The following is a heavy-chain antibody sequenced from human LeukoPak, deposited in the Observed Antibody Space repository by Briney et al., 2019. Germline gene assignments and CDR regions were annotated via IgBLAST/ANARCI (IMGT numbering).Heavy chain of an antibody. D-gene: IGHD3-9*01. V-gene: IGHV4-34*01. CDR2: ISHSEST. Sequence: SETLSLNCAVYGGSFSGYYWSWIRQPPGKGLEWSGEISHSESTNYNPSLKSRVTISVDTSKNQFSLKLSSVTAADTAVYYCARGRRRYDILTGYHGRFDYWGQGTLVTVSS. CDR1: GGSFSGYY. CDR3: ARGRRRYDILTGYHGRFDY. J-gene: IGHJ4*02.